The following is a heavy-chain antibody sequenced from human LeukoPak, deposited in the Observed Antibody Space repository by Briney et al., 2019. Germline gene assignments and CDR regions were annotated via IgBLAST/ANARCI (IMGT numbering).Heavy chain of an antibody. J-gene: IGHJ4*02. CDR2: INQNGSEI. CDR1: GFSFSSNW. V-gene: IGHV3-7*01. Sequence: GGSLRLSCAASGFSFSSNWMSLVRQAPGKGLGWVANINQNGSEIYYMNSVKGRFTISRDNAKNSQYLQMNSLRAEDTAMYYCSGASHFDYWGQGTLVSVSS. CDR3: SGASHFDY.